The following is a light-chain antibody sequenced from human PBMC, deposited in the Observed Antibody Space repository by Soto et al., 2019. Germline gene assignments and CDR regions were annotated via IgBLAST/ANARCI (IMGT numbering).Light chain of an antibody. CDR1: GSSIRTNT. CDR3: AAWDGSLNNVL. Sequence: QAVVTQPPSASGTPGQRVTISCSGSGSSIRTNTVNWYRQLPGTAPKLLIYGDNQRPSGVPDRFSGSKSGTSASLAISGLQSEDEADYYCAAWDGSLNNVLFGGGTQLTVL. V-gene: IGLV1-44*01. CDR2: GDN. J-gene: IGLJ2*01.